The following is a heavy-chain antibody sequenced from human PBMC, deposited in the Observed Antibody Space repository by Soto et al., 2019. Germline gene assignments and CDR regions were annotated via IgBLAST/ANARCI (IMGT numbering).Heavy chain of an antibody. CDR1: EFTFSSYA. Sequence: PGGSLRLSCAASEFTFSSYAMSWVRQAPGKGLEWVSAISGSGGSTYYADSVKGRFTISRDNSKNTLYLQMNSLRAEDTAVYYCAKSAPYYYDSSGYYDAFDIWGQGTMVTVSS. V-gene: IGHV3-23*01. CDR2: ISGSGGST. J-gene: IGHJ3*02. CDR3: AKSAPYYYDSSGYYDAFDI. D-gene: IGHD3-22*01.